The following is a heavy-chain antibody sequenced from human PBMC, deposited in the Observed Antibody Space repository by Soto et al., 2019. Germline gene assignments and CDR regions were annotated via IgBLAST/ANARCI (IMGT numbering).Heavy chain of an antibody. CDR3: ARAFSAYNEF. J-gene: IGHJ4*02. CDR2: ISAAGDT. V-gene: IGHV3-13*01. CDR1: GFTYSSYD. Sequence: EVQLVESGGGLVQPGGSLRLSCAASGFTYSSYDMHWVRQATGKGLEWVSAISAAGDTYYPDSVKGRSTISRENAKNSLYLQMNSLRAEDKAVYYCARAFSAYNEFWGQGTLVTVSP. D-gene: IGHD3-16*01.